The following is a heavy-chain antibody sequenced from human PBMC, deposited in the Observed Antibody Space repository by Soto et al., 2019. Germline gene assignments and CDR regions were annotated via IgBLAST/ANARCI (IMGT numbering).Heavy chain of an antibody. CDR2: IWSAGLT. D-gene: IGHD2-15*01. J-gene: IGHJ5*02. Sequence: GGSLRLSCAASGFTVSIKYMNWVRQAPGKGLEWVSIIWSAGLTYYADSVRGRFTISRDISKNILFLQMNNLRAEDSAIYYCARELPPDLWGQGTLVTVS. CDR1: GFTVSIKY. CDR3: ARELPPDL. V-gene: IGHV3-53*01.